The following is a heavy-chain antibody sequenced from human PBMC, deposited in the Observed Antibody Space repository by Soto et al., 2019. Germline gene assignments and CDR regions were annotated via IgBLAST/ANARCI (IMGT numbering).Heavy chain of an antibody. CDR2: IYYSGST. D-gene: IGHD3-10*01. CDR1: GGSISSGGYY. CDR3: AREAGGGFGELSDALDI. V-gene: IGHV4-31*03. J-gene: IGHJ3*02. Sequence: QVQLQESGPGLVKPSQTLSLTCTVSGGSISSGGYYWSWIRQHPGKGLEWIGYIYYSGSTYYNPSLKSRVTISVDTSKNQFSLKLSSVTAADTAVYYCAREAGGGFGELSDALDIWGQGTMVTVSS.